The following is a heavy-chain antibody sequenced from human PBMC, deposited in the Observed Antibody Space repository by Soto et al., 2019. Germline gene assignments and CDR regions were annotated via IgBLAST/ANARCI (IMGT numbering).Heavy chain of an antibody. D-gene: IGHD2-2*01. CDR1: GDSVSRKSAA. V-gene: IGHV6-1*01. Sequence: QVQLQQSGPGLVKPSQTLSLTCVISGDSVSRKSAAWNWIRQSPSRGLEWLGRTYYRSKWFSDSAVSLKSRITINADTTKNQFSLQVNSVTPEDTAVYYCARDSSTYYYFDYWGQGILVTVSS. J-gene: IGHJ4*02. CDR3: ARDSSTYYYFDY. CDR2: TYYRSKWFS.